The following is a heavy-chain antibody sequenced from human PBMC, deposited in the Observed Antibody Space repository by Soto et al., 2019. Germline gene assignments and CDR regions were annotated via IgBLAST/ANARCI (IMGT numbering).Heavy chain of an antibody. J-gene: IGHJ5*02. CDR3: ATLPPRIVVVMTDLPT. Sequence: SETLYLTCAVSGGSISSSNWWSGVRQPPGKGLEWIGEIYHTGTTSYNPSLKNRVTISLDKSNNQFSLRLTSMTAADTAVYYCATLPPRIVVVMTDLPTWGQGTLVTVS. CDR1: GGSISSSNW. CDR2: IYHTGTT. V-gene: IGHV4-4*02. D-gene: IGHD2-15*01.